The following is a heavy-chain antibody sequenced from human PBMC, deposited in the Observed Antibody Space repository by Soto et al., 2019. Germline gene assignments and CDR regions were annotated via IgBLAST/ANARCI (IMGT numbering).Heavy chain of an antibody. CDR2: ISVSGDTT. CDR1: GFTFSNYD. V-gene: IGHV3-23*01. Sequence: EGQLLESGGGLLQPGGSLRLSCAASGFTFSNYDMSWVRQAPGKGLEWVSAISVSGDTTYYADSVKGRFTISRDNAKNSLYLQMNSLRAEDTAVYYCARDRAYSSGWYFHYYGMDVWGQGTTVTVSS. J-gene: IGHJ6*02. CDR3: ARDRAYSSGWYFHYYGMDV. D-gene: IGHD6-19*01.